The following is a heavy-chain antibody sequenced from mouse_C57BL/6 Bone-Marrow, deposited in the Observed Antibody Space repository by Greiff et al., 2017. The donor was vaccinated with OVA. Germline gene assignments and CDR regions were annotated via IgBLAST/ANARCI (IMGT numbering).Heavy chain of an antibody. CDR2: IYHRSGNT. CDR1: GYTFTSYG. CDR3: ARSLFYYPY. V-gene: IGHV1-81*01. Sequence: QVQLQQSGAELARPGASVKLSCKASGYTFTSYGISWVKQRNGQGLEWIGEIYHRSGNTYYNEKFKGKATLTADKSSRTAYMELRSLTSEDSAVYFCARSLFYYPYWGQGTSVTVSS. D-gene: IGHD1-1*01. J-gene: IGHJ4*01.